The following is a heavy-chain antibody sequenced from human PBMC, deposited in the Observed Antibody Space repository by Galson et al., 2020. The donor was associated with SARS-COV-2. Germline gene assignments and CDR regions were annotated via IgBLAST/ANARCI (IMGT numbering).Heavy chain of an antibody. V-gene: IGHV3-30*04. J-gene: IGHJ6*02. Sequence: TGGSLRLSCAASGFTFSIYAMYWVRQAPGKGLEWVAGISYDGSQTYYADSVKGRFTISRDDSKNTVNLQINSLRAEDTAVYYCTRLGYCSGGRGYYYGMDVWGQGTTVTVSS. CDR3: TRLGYCSGGRGYYYGMDV. D-gene: IGHD2-15*01. CDR1: GFTFSIYA. CDR2: ISYDGSQT.